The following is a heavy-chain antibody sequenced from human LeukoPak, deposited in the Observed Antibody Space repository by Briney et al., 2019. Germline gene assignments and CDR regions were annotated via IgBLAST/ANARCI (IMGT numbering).Heavy chain of an antibody. CDR2: IHYNGST. Sequence: SETLSLTCTVSGGSISSSSYYWGCIRQPPGKGLEWIGSIHYNGSTCYNSSLESRVIMSVDTSKNQFSLKLTSVTAADTAVYYCARGRGVPRPYYFDRWGQGTLVTVSS. CDR3: ARGRGVPRPYYFDR. CDR1: GGSISSSSYY. D-gene: IGHD3-10*01. J-gene: IGHJ4*02. V-gene: IGHV4-39*07.